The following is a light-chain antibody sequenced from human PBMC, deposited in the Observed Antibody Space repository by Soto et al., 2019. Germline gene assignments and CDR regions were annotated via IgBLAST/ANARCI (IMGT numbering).Light chain of an antibody. Sequence: SALTQPASVSGSPGQSITISCTGTSSDVGGYNYVSWYQQHPGKAPKLMIYEVSNRPSGVSNRFFGSKSGNTASLTISGLQAEDEADYYCSSYTSSSTPYVFGTGTKLTVL. J-gene: IGLJ1*01. CDR3: SSYTSSSTPYV. CDR2: EVS. CDR1: SSDVGGYNY. V-gene: IGLV2-14*01.